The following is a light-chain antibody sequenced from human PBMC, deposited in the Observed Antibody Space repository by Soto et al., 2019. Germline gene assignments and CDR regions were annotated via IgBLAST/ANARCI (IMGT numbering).Light chain of an antibody. CDR2: CAS. J-gene: IGKJ1*01. V-gene: IGKV4-1*01. CDR3: QQYYTTLVT. Sequence: DIVMTQSPDSLAVSLGERATINCKSSQSVLYSSNNKNYLAWYQQKPGQPPKLLIYCASTRESGVPDRFSGSGSGTDFTLTISSLQAEDVAVYYCQQYYTTLVTFGQGNKVEIK. CDR1: QSVLYSSNNKNY.